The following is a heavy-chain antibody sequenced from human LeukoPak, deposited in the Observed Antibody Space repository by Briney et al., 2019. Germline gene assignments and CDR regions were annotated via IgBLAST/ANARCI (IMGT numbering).Heavy chain of an antibody. CDR2: INHSGST. CDR1: GGSFSGYY. CDR3: ARIERYSSSSDY. V-gene: IGHV4-34*01. J-gene: IGHJ4*02. Sequence: SETLSLTCAVYGGSFSGYYWSWIRQPPGKGLEWIGEINHSGSTNYNPSLKSRVTISVDTSKNQFSLKLSSVTAADTAVYYCARIERYSSSSDYWGQGTLVAVSS. D-gene: IGHD6-6*01.